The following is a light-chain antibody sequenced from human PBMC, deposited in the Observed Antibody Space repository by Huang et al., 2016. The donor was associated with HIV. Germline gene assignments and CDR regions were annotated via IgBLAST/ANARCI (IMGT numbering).Light chain of an antibody. CDR2: GAS. J-gene: IGKJ2*01. CDR1: ESILRN. Sequence: VMTQSPATLSVSPGGRATLSCRASESILRNLAWYQQRPGQPPRLLIYGASVRLPGIPDRFRGSGSGTEFSLTISSLQSEDFAVYYCQQYNKWPPYTYGQGTKLEIK. CDR3: QQYNKWPPYT. V-gene: IGKV3-15*01.